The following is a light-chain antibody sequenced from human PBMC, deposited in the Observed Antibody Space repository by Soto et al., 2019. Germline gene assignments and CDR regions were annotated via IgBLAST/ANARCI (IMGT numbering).Light chain of an antibody. V-gene: IGLV2-8*01. CDR2: EVS. CDR1: SRDVGGYNF. CDR3: SSYAGGIKWV. Sequence: QSVLTQPPSASGSPGQSVTISCTGTSRDVGGYNFVSWYQQHPGKAPKFMIYEVSKRPSGVPDRFSGSKSGNTASLTVSGLQAEDEADYYCSSYAGGIKWVFGGGTKLTVL. J-gene: IGLJ3*02.